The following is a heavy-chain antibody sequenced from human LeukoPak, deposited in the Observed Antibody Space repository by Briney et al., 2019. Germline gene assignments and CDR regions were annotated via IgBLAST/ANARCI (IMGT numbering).Heavy chain of an antibody. CDR3: SGVVITNNAFDI. V-gene: IGHV1-69*05. CDR2: IIPIFGTA. J-gene: IGHJ3*02. D-gene: IGHD3-22*01. Sequence: ASVKVSCKASGGTFSSYAISWVRQAPGQGLEWMGGIIPIFGTANYAQKFQGRVTITTDESASTAYMELSSLRSEDTAVYYCSGVVITNNAFDIWGQGTMVTVSS. CDR1: GGTFSSYA.